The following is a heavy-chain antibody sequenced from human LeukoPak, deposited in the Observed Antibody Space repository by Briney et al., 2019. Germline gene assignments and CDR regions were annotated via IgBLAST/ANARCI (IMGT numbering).Heavy chain of an antibody. V-gene: IGHV4-39*07. J-gene: IGHJ4*02. CDR1: GGSISSSSYY. D-gene: IGHD3-9*01. CDR3: ARAETGTCQN. Sequence: SETLSLTCTVSGGSISSSSYYWGWIRQPPGKGLEWIGSIYYSGSTYYNPSLKSRVTISVDRSKNQFSLNLNSVTAADTAVYFCARAETGTCQNWGQGTLVTVSS. CDR2: IYYSGST.